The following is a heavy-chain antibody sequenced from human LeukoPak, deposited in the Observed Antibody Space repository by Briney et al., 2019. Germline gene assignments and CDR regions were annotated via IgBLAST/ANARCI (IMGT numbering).Heavy chain of an antibody. Sequence: ASVKVSCKASGYTFTSYGINWVRQATGQGLEWMGWMNPNSGNTGYAQKFQGRVTMTRNTPISTAYMELSSLRSEDTAVYYCARGTYYYDSSGYPWDYWGQGTLVAVSS. V-gene: IGHV1-8*02. CDR3: ARGTYYYDSSGYPWDY. D-gene: IGHD3-22*01. CDR1: GYTFTSYG. J-gene: IGHJ4*02. CDR2: MNPNSGNT.